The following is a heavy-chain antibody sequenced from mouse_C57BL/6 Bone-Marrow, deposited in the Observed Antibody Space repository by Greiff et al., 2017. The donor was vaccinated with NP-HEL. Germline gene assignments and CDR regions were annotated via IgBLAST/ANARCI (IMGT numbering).Heavy chain of an antibody. D-gene: IGHD1-1*01. CDR2: IYPRSGNT. J-gene: IGHJ3*01. Sequence: LEESGAELARPGASVKLSCKASGYTFTSYGISWVKQRTGQGLEWIGEIYPRSGNTYYNEKFKGKATLTADKSSSTAYMELRSLTSEDSAVYFCARGIYYYGSTAYWGQGTRVTVSA. CDR3: ARGIYYYGSTAY. CDR1: GYTFTSYG. V-gene: IGHV1-81*01.